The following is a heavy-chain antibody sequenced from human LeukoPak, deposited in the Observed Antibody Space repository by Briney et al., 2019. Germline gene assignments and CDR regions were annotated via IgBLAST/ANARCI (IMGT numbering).Heavy chain of an antibody. Sequence: GGSLRLSCAASGFTFSSYAMSWVRQAPGKGLEWVSTISGSGGSTYYADSVKGRFTISRDNSNNTLYLQMNSLRAEDTAVYYCAKERGRSVISTAGLDYWGQGTLVTVS. CDR1: GFTFSSYA. J-gene: IGHJ4*02. V-gene: IGHV3-23*01. CDR3: AKERGRSVISTAGLDY. CDR2: ISGSGGST. D-gene: IGHD2-21*01.